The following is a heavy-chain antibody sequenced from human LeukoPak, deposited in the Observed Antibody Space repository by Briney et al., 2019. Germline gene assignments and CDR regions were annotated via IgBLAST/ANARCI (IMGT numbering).Heavy chain of an antibody. V-gene: IGHV3-23*01. CDR2: ISGSGHNT. CDR3: AKDGHYDSSGN. J-gene: IGHJ4*02. D-gene: IGHD3-22*01. Sequence: PGRSLRLSCAASGFTLSTYGMHWVRQAPGKGLEWVSTISGSGHNTYYADSVKGRFTISRDDSKNTLYLQMNSLRAEDTAVYYCAKDGHYDSSGNWGQGTLVTVSS. CDR1: GFTLSTYG.